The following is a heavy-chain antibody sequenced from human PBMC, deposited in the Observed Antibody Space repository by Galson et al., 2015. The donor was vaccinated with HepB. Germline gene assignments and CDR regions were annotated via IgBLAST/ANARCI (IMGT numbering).Heavy chain of an antibody. V-gene: IGHV3-23*01. CDR1: GFAFDSHA. CDR3: AKGYVLFDS. Sequence: SLRLSCAASGFAFDSHAMSWVRQAPGRGLEWISGITGKGDSTFYADSVKGRFTVSKDNSNNMLYLQMKSLRAEDAGLYFCAKGYVLFDSWGQGLLVTVSS. CDR2: ITGKGDST. J-gene: IGHJ5*01. D-gene: IGHD2-2*01.